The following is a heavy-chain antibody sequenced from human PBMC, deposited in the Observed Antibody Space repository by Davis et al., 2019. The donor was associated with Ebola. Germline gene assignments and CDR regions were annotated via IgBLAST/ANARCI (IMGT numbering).Heavy chain of an antibody. V-gene: IGHV3-13*01. CDR2: IGTAGDT. CDR1: GFTFSSYD. Sequence: PGGSLRLSCPASGFTFSSYDMHWVRQVTGKGLEWVSAIGTAGDTYYPGSVKGRFTISRENAKNSLYLQMNSLRAGDTAVYYCARAHFGRSSFDYWGQGTLVTVSS. J-gene: IGHJ4*02. D-gene: IGHD6-6*01. CDR3: ARAHFGRSSFDY.